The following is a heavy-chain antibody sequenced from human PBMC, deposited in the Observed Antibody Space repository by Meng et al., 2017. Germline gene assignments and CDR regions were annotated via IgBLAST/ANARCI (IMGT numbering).Heavy chain of an antibody. CDR3: AREYCSGGSCYKGNGWFDP. V-gene: IGHV1-69*08. CDR1: RGTFSSYT. J-gene: IGHJ5*02. D-gene: IGHD2-15*01. Sequence: QVQPSQLGAEGKKPGSSVKVSCKASRGTFSSYTISWVRQSTGQGIEWMRRIIPILGIANYAQKIQGRVTITADKSTSTAYMELSSLRSEDTAVYYCAREYCSGGSCYKGNGWFDPWGQGTLVTVSS. CDR2: IIPILGIA.